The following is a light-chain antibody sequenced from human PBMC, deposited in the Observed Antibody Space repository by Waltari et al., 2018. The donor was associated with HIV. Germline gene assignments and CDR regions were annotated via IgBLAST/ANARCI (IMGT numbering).Light chain of an antibody. CDR3: GTWDSRLRAGV. CDR2: RNA. CDR1: SSNIGKSS. Sequence: QSVLTQPPSVSAAPGQKVTISCSGGSSNIGKSSVSWYQQLPGTAPNLLIYRNAKRPSGIPDRFSGSKSGTSATLGITGLQTGDAADYYCGTWDSRLRAGVVGGGTKLTVL. V-gene: IGLV1-51*01. J-gene: IGLJ2*01.